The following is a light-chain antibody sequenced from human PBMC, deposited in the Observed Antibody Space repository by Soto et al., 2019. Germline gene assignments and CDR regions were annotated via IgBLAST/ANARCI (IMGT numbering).Light chain of an antibody. J-gene: IGLJ2*01. CDR2: EVN. CDR1: STDVGSHNY. CDR3: SSYTTNNTVV. V-gene: IGLV2-14*01. Sequence: QSVLTQAASVSESPGQSISLSCSGTSTDVGSHNYVSWYQQHPGKAPKLIIFEVNNRPSGVSHRFSGSKSGNTASLTISDLQGEDEADYYCSSYTTNNTVVFGGGTNLTVL.